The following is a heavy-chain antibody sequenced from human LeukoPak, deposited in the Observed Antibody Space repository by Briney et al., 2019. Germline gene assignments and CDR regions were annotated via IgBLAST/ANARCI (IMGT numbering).Heavy chain of an antibody. CDR2: INTYNGDT. D-gene: IGHD5-12*01. CDR1: GFPFTTYG. CDR3: ARDCKGGGYDDYYYYMDV. Sequence: GASVKVSCKTSGFPFTTYGINWVRQAPGQGLEWMGWINTYNGDTNYAQKFQGRVSMTTDTSTSTVYIELRSLTSDDTAAYYCARDCKGGGYDDYYYYMDVWGKGTTVTVSS. J-gene: IGHJ6*03. V-gene: IGHV1-18*01.